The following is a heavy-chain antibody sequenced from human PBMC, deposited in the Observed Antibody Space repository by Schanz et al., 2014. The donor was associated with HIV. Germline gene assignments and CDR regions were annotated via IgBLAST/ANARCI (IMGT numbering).Heavy chain of an antibody. J-gene: IGHJ6*02. V-gene: IGHV3-30*18. CDR1: GFTFNSYG. D-gene: IGHD3-22*01. CDR2: ISYDGRNK. Sequence: QAQLVESGGGVVQPGRSLRLSCAASGFTFNSYGMHWVRQAPGKGLEWVSVISYDGRNKKFANSVKGRFTISRDNSKNTVYLQAKSLRPEDTAVYYCAKDRNQYDSRYIGKGNYYYYYGMDVWGQGTTVTVSS. CDR3: AKDRNQYDSRYIGKGNYYYYYGMDV.